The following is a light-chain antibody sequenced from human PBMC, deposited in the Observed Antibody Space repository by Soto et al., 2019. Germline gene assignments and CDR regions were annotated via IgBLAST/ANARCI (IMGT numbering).Light chain of an antibody. CDR3: CSYAGSSTYVV. CDR1: SSDVGSYNL. J-gene: IGLJ2*01. Sequence: QSALTPPASVSGSPGQSITISCTGTSSDVGSYNLVSWYQQHPGKAPKLMIYEGSKRPSGVSNRFSGSKSGNTASLTISGLQAEDEADYYCCSYAGSSTYVVFGGGTKLTFL. V-gene: IGLV2-23*01. CDR2: EGS.